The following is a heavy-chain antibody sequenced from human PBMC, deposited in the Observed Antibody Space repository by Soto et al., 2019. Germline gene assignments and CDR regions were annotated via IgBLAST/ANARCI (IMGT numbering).Heavy chain of an antibody. V-gene: IGHV1-3*01. D-gene: IGHD3-16*01. Sequence: QVQLVQSGAEVKKPGASVKVSCKASGYTFTSYAMHWVRQAPGQRLEWMGWINAGNGNTKYSQKFQGRVTITRDTSASTAYMELSSLRSEDTAVYYCARRFGMAGELDFDYWGQGTLVTVSS. CDR1: GYTFTSYA. CDR2: INAGNGNT. J-gene: IGHJ4*02. CDR3: ARRFGMAGELDFDY.